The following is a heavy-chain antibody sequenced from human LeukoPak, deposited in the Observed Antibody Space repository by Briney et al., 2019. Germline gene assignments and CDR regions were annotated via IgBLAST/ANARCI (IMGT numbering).Heavy chain of an antibody. D-gene: IGHD2-15*01. Sequence: PSETLSLTCAVYGGSFSGYYWSWIRQPPGKGLEWIGEINHSGSTNYNPSLKSRVTISVDTSKNQFFLKLSPVTAADTAVYYCARGRLARFYCSGGSCYPRAYYFDYWGQGTLVTVSS. J-gene: IGHJ4*02. V-gene: IGHV4-34*01. CDR3: ARGRLARFYCSGGSCYPRAYYFDY. CDR2: INHSGST. CDR1: GGSFSGYY.